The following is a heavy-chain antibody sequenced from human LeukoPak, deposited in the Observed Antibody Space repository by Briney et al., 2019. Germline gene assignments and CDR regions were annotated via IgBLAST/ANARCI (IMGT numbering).Heavy chain of an antibody. Sequence: GGSLRLSCAASGFTFSSYAMSWVRQAPGKGLEWVSTISGSDGSTYYADSVKGRFTTSRDNSKNTLYLQMNSLRAEDTAVYYCARATGYSSGWSRDYYYYYMDVWGKGTTVTVSS. V-gene: IGHV3-23*01. CDR1: GFTFSSYA. J-gene: IGHJ6*03. D-gene: IGHD6-19*01. CDR2: ISGSDGST. CDR3: ARATGYSSGWSRDYYYYYMDV.